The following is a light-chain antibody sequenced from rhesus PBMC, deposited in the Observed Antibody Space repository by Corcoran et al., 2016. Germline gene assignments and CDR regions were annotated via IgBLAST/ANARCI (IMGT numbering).Light chain of an antibody. V-gene: IGKV1S14*01. CDR3: QHHNSQPWT. CDR2: STS. Sequence: DIQMTQSPSSLSAYVGDTVTITCRASQDFSTYLAWYQQKPGKAPRPRLYSTSTLESGVPSRFSGSGSGTHFTLTISSLQPEDFATYYCQHHNSQPWTFVQGTKVEIK. CDR1: QDFSTY. J-gene: IGKJ1*01.